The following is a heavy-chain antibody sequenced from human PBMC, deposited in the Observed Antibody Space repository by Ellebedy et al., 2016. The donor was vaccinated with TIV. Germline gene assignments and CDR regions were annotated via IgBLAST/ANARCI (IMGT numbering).Heavy chain of an antibody. CDR3: GRAPAPGTSSHYYFYYLDV. V-gene: IGHV4-31*03. CDR2: IDNSGIT. Sequence: SETLSLXXSVSGASISSGGFYWSWIRQHPEKALEWIGYIDNSGITSYNPSLNGRVTIFVDTSENRFSLKLSSVTAADTAVYFCGRAPAPGTSSHYYFYYLDVWGEGTTVTVSS. J-gene: IGHJ6*03. D-gene: IGHD3-10*01. CDR1: GASISSGGFY.